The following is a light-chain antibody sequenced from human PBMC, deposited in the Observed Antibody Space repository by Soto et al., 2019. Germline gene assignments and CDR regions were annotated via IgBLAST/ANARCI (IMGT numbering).Light chain of an antibody. V-gene: IGLV1-44*01. CDR3: AAWDDSLSDRV. J-gene: IGLJ2*01. CDR1: SSSIGSNT. Sequence: QSVLTQPPSASGTPGQRVTISCSGSSSSIGSNTVNWYQQLPGTAPKLLIYGHNQRPSGVPDRFSGSKSGTSASLAISGLQSEDEADYYCAAWDDSLSDRVFGGGTKLTVL. CDR2: GHN.